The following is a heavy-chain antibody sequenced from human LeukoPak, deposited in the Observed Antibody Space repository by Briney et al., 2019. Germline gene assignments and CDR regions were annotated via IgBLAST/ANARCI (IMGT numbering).Heavy chain of an antibody. CDR2: IYTSGST. Sequence: PSETLSLTCTVSGGSISSYYWSWIRQPPGKGLEWIGYIYTSGSTNYNPSLKSRVTISVDTSKNQFSLKLSSVTAADTAVYYCASLAHYYYYMDVWGKGTTVTVSS. CDR1: GGSISSYY. J-gene: IGHJ6*03. V-gene: IGHV4-4*09. CDR3: ASLAHYYYYMDV.